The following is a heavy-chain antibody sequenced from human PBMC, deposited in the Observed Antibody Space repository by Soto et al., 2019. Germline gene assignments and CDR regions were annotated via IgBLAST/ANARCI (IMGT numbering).Heavy chain of an antibody. D-gene: IGHD5-18*01. J-gene: IGHJ4*02. Sequence: GGSLRLSCAASGITFSSYGMHWVRQAPGKGLEWLAIIWYDGSNKDYADSVKGRFTISRDNSDNTLYLQMNGLRAEDTAVYYCARAPGTAMAYFDYWGQGTLVTVSS. V-gene: IGHV3-33*01. CDR2: IWYDGSNK. CDR1: GITFSSYG. CDR3: ARAPGTAMAYFDY.